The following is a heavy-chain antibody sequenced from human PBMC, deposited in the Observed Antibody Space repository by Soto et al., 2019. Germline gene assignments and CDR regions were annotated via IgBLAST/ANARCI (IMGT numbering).Heavy chain of an antibody. D-gene: IGHD5-18*01. CDR3: ASGYSYAYYYYGMDV. CDR2: IYYSGST. V-gene: IGHV4-39*01. CDR1: GGSISSSSYY. Sequence: SETLSLTCTVSGGSISSSSYYWGWIRQPPGKGLEWIGSIYYSGSTYYNQSLKSRVTISVDTSKNQFSLKLSSVTAADTAVYYCASGYSYAYYYYGMDVWGQGTTVTVSS. J-gene: IGHJ6*02.